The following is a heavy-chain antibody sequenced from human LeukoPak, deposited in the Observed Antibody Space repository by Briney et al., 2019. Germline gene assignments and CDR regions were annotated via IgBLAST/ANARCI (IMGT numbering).Heavy chain of an antibody. Sequence: GGSLRLSCAASGFTFSSYAMSWVRQGSGKGPVWVSRIIGDGTRTDYADSVKGRFTISRDNAKSTLYLQMNSLTVEDTAVYYCLRVDDTNGHNWFDPWGQGTLVTVSS. CDR3: LRVDDTNGHNWFDP. D-gene: IGHD2-8*01. CDR1: GFTFSSYA. V-gene: IGHV3-74*01. CDR2: IIGDGTRT. J-gene: IGHJ5*02.